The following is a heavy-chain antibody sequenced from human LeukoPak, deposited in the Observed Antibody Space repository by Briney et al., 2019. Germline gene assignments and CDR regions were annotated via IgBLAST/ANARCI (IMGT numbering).Heavy chain of an antibody. D-gene: IGHD6-19*01. CDR3: AKDPGYSSGWYSDY. CDR1: GFTFSDYY. J-gene: IGHJ4*02. CDR2: ISSSDSPR. V-gene: IGHV3-11*04. Sequence: GGSLRLSCAASGFTFSDYYMSWIRQAPGKGLEWVSYISSSDSPRFYADSVKGRFTISRDNAKKSLFLQMNSLRAEDTAVYYCAKDPGYSSGWYSDYWGQGTLVTVSS.